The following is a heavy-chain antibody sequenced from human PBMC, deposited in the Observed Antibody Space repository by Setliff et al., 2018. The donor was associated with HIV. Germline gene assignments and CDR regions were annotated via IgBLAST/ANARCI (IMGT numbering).Heavy chain of an antibody. Sequence: ASVKVSCKPSEYSFTSYDINWVRQVAGQGLEWMGWINPGTGNTGYPQNFSGRVTMTRNTSINTVYMELSSLRSEDTAIYFCARGKIPSWRLTMFDFWGQGTPVTVPQ. J-gene: IGHJ4*02. V-gene: IGHV1-8*01. D-gene: IGHD1-1*01. CDR3: ARGKIPSWRLTMFDF. CDR2: INPGTGNT. CDR1: EYSFTSYD.